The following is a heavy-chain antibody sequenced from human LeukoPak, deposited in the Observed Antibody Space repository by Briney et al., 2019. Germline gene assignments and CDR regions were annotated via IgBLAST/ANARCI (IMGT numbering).Heavy chain of an antibody. V-gene: IGHV3-64*01. CDR2: ISSTGGTS. J-gene: IGHJ3*01. D-gene: IGHD5-12*01. CDR1: GFTFNNYA. Sequence: GGSLRLSCAASGFTFNNYAMHWVRRAPGKGLEYVSGISSTGGTSYYASSVKGRFTISRDNSKNTLYLQMGSLRAEDMAVYYCARERYSAYDGDAFDFWGQGTMVTVSS. CDR3: ARERYSAYDGDAFDF.